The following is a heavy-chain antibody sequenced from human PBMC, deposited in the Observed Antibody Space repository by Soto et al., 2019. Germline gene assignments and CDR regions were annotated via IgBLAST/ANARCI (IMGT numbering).Heavy chain of an antibody. D-gene: IGHD2-2*01. CDR3: TRIGPEAAMRWYFDY. J-gene: IGHJ4*02. CDR2: IRATPAGGTA. Sequence: EVQLVESGGGLVQAGRSLTLSGKTSGFTFGDYALNWVRQAPGRGLEWVGFIRATPAGGTAEYAASVKDRFTVSRDASSSTAYLQMDSLRTEDTAVYFCTRIGPEAAMRWYFDYWGQGTLVTVSS. CDR1: GFTFGDYA. V-gene: IGHV3-49*04.